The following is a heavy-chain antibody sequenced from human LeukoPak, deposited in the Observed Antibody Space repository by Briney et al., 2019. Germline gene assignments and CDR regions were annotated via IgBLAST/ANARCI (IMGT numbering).Heavy chain of an antibody. D-gene: IGHD2-2*01. J-gene: IGHJ5*02. CDR2: IYYSGST. Sequence: SETLSLTCTVSGGSVSSGSYYWSWIRQPPGKGLECIGYIYYSGSTNYNPSLKSRVTISVDTSKNQFSLKLSSVTAADTAVYYCASATYCSGTSCYGAAWFDPWGQGTLVTVSS. V-gene: IGHV4-61*01. CDR1: GGSVSSGSYY. CDR3: ASATYCSGTSCYGAAWFDP.